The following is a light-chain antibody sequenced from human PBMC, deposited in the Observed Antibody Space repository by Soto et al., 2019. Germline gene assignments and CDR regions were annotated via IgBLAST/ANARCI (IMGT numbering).Light chain of an antibody. CDR2: DAS. Sequence: DIQMTQSPSSVSASVGDRVTITCQASQDISNYLNWYQQKPGKAPKLQIYDASNLETGVPSRFSGSGSGTDFTFTISSLQPEDIAAYYCQQYDNLHQPARLTFGGGTKVEIK. J-gene: IGKJ4*01. V-gene: IGKV1-33*01. CDR3: QQYDNLHQPARLT. CDR1: QDISNY.